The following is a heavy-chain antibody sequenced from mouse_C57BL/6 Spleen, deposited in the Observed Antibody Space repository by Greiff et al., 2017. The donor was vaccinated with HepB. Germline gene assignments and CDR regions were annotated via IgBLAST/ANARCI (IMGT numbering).Heavy chain of an antibody. V-gene: IGHV1-9*01. D-gene: IGHD1-3*01. CDR1: GYTFTGYW. J-gene: IGHJ3*01. CDR3: ARGGSGSWFAY. CDR2: ILPGGGST. Sequence: VKLMESGAELMKPGASVKLSCKATGYTFTGYWIEWVKQRPGQGLEWIGEILPGGGSTNYNEKFKGKATFTADTSSNTAYLQLSSLTTEDSAICSYARGGSGSWFAYWGQRTLVTVSA.